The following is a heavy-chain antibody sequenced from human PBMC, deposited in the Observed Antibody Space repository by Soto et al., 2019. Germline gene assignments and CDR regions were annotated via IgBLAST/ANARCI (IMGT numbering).Heavy chain of an antibody. D-gene: IGHD6-19*01. CDR3: AKDRPIAVAGIDY. CDR2: ISYDGSNK. Sequence: LRLSCAASGFTFSSYGMHWVRQAPGKGLEWVAVISYDGSNKYYADSVKGRFTISRDNSKNTLYLQMNSLRAEDTAVYYCAKDRPIAVAGIDYWGQGTLVTVSS. CDR1: GFTFSSYG. V-gene: IGHV3-30*18. J-gene: IGHJ4*02.